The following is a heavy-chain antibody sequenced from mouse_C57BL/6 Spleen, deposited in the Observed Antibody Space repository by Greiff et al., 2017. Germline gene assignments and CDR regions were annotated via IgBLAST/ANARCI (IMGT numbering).Heavy chain of an antibody. V-gene: IGHV1-76*01. Sequence: QVQLKQSGAELVRPGASVKLCCKASGYTFTDYYINWVKQRPGQGLEWIARIYPGSGNTYYNEKFKGKATLTAEKSSSTAYMQLSSLTSEVSSVYFCARSHLDPYYFDYCGQGTTLTVSS. J-gene: IGHJ2*01. CDR3: ARSHLDPYYFDY. CDR2: IYPGSGNT. CDR1: GYTFTDYY.